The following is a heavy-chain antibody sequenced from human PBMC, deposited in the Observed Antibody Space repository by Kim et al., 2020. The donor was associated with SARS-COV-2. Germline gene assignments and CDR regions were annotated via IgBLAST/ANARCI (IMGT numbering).Heavy chain of an antibody. Sequence: AQKFQGRVPMTRDTSISTAYMELSRLRSDDTAVYYCAREPTTVTTNLLDYWGQGTLVTVSS. V-gene: IGHV1-2*02. CDR3: AREPTTVTTNLLDY. J-gene: IGHJ4*02. D-gene: IGHD4-17*01.